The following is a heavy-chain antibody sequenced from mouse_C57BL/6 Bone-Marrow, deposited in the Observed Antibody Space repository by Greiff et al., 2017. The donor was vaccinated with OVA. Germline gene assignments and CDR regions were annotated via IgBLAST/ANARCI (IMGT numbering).Heavy chain of an antibody. J-gene: IGHJ1*03. D-gene: IGHD2-4*01. CDR3: TRLRPYWYFDV. CDR2: IDPENGDT. V-gene: IGHV14-4*01. CDR1: GFNIKDDY. Sequence: VQLKESGAELVRPGASVKLSCTASGFNIKDDYMHWVKQRPEQGLEWIGWIDPENGDTEYASKFQGKATITADTSSNTAYLQLSSLTSEDTAVYYCTRLRPYWYFDVWGTGTTVTVS.